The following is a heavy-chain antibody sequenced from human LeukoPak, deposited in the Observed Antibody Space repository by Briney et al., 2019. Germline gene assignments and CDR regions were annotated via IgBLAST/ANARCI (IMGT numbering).Heavy chain of an antibody. V-gene: IGHV4-34*01. D-gene: IGHD2-2*01. Sequence: SGTLSLTCAVYGGSFSGYYWSWIRQPPGKGLEWIGEINHSGSTNYNPSLKSRVTISVDTSKNQFSLKLSSVTAADTAVYYCAREPQDIVVVPAADDAFDIWGQGTMVTVSS. CDR1: GGSFSGYY. CDR2: INHSGST. CDR3: AREPQDIVVVPAADDAFDI. J-gene: IGHJ3*02.